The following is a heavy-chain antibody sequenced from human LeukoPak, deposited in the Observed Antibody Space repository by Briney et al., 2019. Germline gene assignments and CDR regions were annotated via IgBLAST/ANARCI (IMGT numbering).Heavy chain of an antibody. D-gene: IGHD3-3*01. CDR3: ARLRSILEWFDY. V-gene: IGHV4-4*07. J-gene: IGHJ4*02. CDR1: GGSISSYY. Sequence: PSETLSLTCSVSGGSISSYYWSWIRQPAGKGLEWIGRIYSSGNTNYNPSLESRVTMSVDTSKNQFSLNLSSVTAADTAVYYCARLRSILEWFDYWGQGTLVTVSS. CDR2: IYSSGNT.